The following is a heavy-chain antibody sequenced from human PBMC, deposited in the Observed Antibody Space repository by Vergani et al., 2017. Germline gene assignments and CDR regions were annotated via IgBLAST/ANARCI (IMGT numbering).Heavy chain of an antibody. V-gene: IGHV1-18*01. CDR3: ARASDCSSTSCSNWYFDL. D-gene: IGHD2-2*01. CDR2: ISAYNGNT. Sequence: QVQLVQSGAEVKKPGASVKVSCKASGYTFTSYGISWVRQAPGQGLEWMGWISAYNGNTNYAQKLQGRVTMTTDTSTSTAYMELRSLRSDDTAVYYSARASDCSSTSCSNWYFDLWGRGTLVTVSS. CDR1: GYTFTSYG. J-gene: IGHJ2*01.